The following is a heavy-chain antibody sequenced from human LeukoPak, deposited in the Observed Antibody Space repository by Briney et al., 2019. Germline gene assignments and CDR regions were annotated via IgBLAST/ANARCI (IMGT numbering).Heavy chain of an antibody. J-gene: IGHJ5*02. V-gene: IGHV4-4*07. CDR1: GGSISSYY. CDR3: ARIRSPTYYYDSSGYIWFDP. CDR2: IYTSGST. Sequence: DPSETLSLTCTVSGGSISSYYWSWIRQPAGKGLEWIGRIYTSGSTNYNPSLKSRVTMSVDTSKNQFSLKLSSVTAADTAVYYCARIRSPTYYYDSSGYIWFDPWGQGTLVTVSS. D-gene: IGHD3-22*01.